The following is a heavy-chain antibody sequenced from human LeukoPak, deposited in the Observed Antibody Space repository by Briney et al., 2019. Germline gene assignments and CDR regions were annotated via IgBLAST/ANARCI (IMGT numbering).Heavy chain of an antibody. V-gene: IGHV3-53*01. D-gene: IGHD3-3*01. J-gene: IGHJ3*02. Sequence: GGSLRLSCAASGFTVSSNYMSWVRQAPGKGLEWVSLIYSGADTYYADSVKGRFTISRDNSKNTLYLQMNSLRAEDTAVYYCAREGITIFGGAFDIWGQGTMVTVSS. CDR3: AREGITIFGGAFDI. CDR1: GFTVSSNY. CDR2: IYSGADT.